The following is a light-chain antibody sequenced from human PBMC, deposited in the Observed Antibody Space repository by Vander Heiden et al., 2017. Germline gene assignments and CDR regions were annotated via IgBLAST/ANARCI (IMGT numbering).Light chain of an antibody. CDR3: QTWGSGIQV. CDR2: VNSDGSH. J-gene: IGLJ2*01. Sequence: QLVLTQSPSASASLGASVRLTCTLSSGHSSYAIAWHQQQPEKGPRYLMKVNSDGSHNKGDGIPDRFSGSTSGAERYLTISNLQSEDEADYYCQTWGSGIQVFGGGTKLTVL. V-gene: IGLV4-69*02. CDR1: SGHSSYA.